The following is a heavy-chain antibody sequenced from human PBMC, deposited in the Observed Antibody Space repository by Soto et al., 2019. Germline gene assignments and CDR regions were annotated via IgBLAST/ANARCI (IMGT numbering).Heavy chain of an antibody. CDR2: IYYSGST. Sequence: SGTLSLTCTVSGFSISSSGYHWGRLPPPPGKGREWIGSIYYSGSTYYNPSLKSRVTISVDTSKNQFSLKLSSVTAADTAVYYCARGWGIAVAGYAVSNYFDYWGQGTLVTVSS. V-gene: IGHV4-39*01. CDR1: GFSISSSGYH. D-gene: IGHD6-19*01. CDR3: ARGWGIAVAGYAVSNYFDY. J-gene: IGHJ4*02.